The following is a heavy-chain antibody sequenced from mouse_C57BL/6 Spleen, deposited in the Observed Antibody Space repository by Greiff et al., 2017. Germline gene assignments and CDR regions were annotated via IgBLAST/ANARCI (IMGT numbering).Heavy chain of an antibody. CDR2: INPGSGGT. D-gene: IGHD2-3*01. CDR3: ARGGFYDGYYTGGAMDY. V-gene: IGHV1-54*01. CDR1: GYAFTNYL. Sequence: QVQLQQSGAELVRPGTSVKVSCKASGYAFTNYLIEWVKQRPGQGLEWIGVINPGSGGTNYNEKFKGKATLTADKSSSTAYMQLSSLTSEDSAVYFCARGGFYDGYYTGGAMDYWGQGTSVTVSS. J-gene: IGHJ4*01.